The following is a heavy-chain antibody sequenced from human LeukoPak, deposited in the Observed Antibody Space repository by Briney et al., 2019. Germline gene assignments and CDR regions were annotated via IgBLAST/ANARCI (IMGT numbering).Heavy chain of an antibody. CDR2: IYPGDSDT. V-gene: IGHV5-51*01. D-gene: IGHD2-8*01. Sequence: GESLKISCKCSGYSFTNYWIGLVRHMPGKGLEWMGIIYPGDSDTRYSPSFQGQVTISADKPISTAYLQWSRLKASDTAMYYCARQFDRMLYGNWFDPWGEGTLITVSS. J-gene: IGHJ5*02. CDR1: GYSFTNYW. CDR3: ARQFDRMLYGNWFDP.